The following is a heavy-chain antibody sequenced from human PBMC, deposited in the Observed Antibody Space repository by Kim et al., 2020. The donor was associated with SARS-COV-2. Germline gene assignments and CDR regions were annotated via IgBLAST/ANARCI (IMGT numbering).Heavy chain of an antibody. D-gene: IGHD1-26*01. CDR3: TTGGGSYMVDV. CDR2: T. J-gene: IGHJ3*01. Sequence: TDYATPVKGRCTISRDDSKTTLYLQMNSLKTEDTAVYYCTTGGGSYMVDVWGQGTMVTVSS. V-gene: IGHV3-15*01.